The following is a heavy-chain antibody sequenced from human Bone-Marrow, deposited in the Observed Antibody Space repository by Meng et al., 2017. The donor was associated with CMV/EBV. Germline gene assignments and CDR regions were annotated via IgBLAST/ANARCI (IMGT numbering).Heavy chain of an antibody. D-gene: IGHD3-22*01. V-gene: IGHV3-21*06. CDR1: GFTFSTYS. CDR3: ARSGYDSSGYYAGWFGP. J-gene: IGHJ5*02. Sequence: GESLKISCAASGFTFSTYSMNWVRQAPGKGLEWVSSISDSSSYIKYADSVRGRFIISRDNVKNSLSLQMNSPRAEDTAVYYCARSGYDSSGYYAGWFGPWGQGTLVTVSS. CDR2: ISDSSSYI.